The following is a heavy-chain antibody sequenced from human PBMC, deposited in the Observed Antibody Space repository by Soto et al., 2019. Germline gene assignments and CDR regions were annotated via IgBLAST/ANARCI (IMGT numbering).Heavy chain of an antibody. CDR3: ARASAARPGDY. V-gene: IGHV3-33*01. Sequence: GGSLRLSCAASGFTFSSYGMHWVRQAPGKGLEWVAVIWYDGSNKYYADSVKGRFTISRDNSKNTLYLQMNSLRAEDTAVYYCARASAARPGDYWGQGTLVTVSS. CDR2: IWYDGSNK. CDR1: GFTFSSYG. J-gene: IGHJ4*02. D-gene: IGHD6-6*01.